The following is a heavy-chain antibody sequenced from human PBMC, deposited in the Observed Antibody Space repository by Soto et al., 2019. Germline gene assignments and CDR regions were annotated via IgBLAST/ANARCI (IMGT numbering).Heavy chain of an antibody. CDR2: IIPILGIA. V-gene: IGHV1-69*02. J-gene: IGHJ4*02. Sequence: QVQLVQSGAEVKKPGSSVKVSCKASGGTFSSYTISWVRQAPGQGLEWMGRIIPILGIANYAQKFQGRVTITADKYTRTAYMELSSLRSEDTAVYYCARGIYNWNSRRRYYFDYWGQGTLVTVAS. D-gene: IGHD1-7*01. CDR1: GGTFSSYT. CDR3: ARGIYNWNSRRRYYFDY.